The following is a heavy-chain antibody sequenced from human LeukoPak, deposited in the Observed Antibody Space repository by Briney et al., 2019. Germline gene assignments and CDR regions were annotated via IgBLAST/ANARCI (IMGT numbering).Heavy chain of an antibody. Sequence: SETLSLTCTVPGGSISSYYWSWIRQPPGKGLEWIGYIYTSGSTNYNPSLKSRVTISVDTSKDQFSLKLSSVTAADTAVYYCARAGNVDTAMADIFDYWGQGTLVTVSS. CDR2: IYTSGST. CDR3: ARAGNVDTAMADIFDY. J-gene: IGHJ4*02. D-gene: IGHD5-18*01. V-gene: IGHV4-4*09. CDR1: GGSISSYY.